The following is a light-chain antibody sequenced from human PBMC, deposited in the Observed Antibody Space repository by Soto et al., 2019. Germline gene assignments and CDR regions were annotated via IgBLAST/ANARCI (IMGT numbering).Light chain of an antibody. CDR2: DVS. J-gene: IGLJ2*01. CDR1: SSDVGAYNY. V-gene: IGLV2-14*01. Sequence: QSALTQPASVSGSPGQSITIPCTGTSSDVGAYNYVSWYQQHPGKAPKLMIYDVSNRPSGVSNRFSGSKSGNTASLTISGLQAEDEADYYCNSYTSSSTRVFGGGTKLTVL. CDR3: NSYTSSSTRV.